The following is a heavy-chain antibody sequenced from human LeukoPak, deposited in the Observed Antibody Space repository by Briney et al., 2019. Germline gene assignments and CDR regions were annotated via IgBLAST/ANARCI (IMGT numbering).Heavy chain of an antibody. J-gene: IGHJ4*02. CDR3: ARPMYYYHNTGLNINY. CDR1: GFALSNYA. CDR2: ISHDGSTK. Sequence: GSLRLSCAASGFALSNYAVHWVRQAPGKGLEWVAVISHDGSTKSYVDSLKGRFTISRDNSQDTVYLQMSSLRPEDTAVYYCARPMYYYHNTGLNINYWGQGALVTVSS. V-gene: IGHV3-30-3*01. D-gene: IGHD3-22*01.